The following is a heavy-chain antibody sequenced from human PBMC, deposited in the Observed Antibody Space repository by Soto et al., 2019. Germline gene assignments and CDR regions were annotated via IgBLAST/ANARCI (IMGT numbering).Heavy chain of an antibody. CDR3: TTDRFASPVDS. CDR2: IKSKTAGGTT. CDR1: VFTFSDAW. J-gene: IGHJ4*02. V-gene: IGHV3-15*01. D-gene: IGHD3-10*01. Sequence: GWSLRLSCASSVFTFSDAWMSWVRQAPGKGLEWVGRIKSKTAGGTTDYAAPVKGRFTISRDDSKNTLYLQMNSLKTEETAVYYCTTDRFASPVDSWGQGTLVTVSS.